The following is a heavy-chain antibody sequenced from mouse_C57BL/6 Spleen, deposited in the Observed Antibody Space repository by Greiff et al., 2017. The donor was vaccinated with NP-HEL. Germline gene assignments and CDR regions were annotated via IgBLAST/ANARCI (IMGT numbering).Heavy chain of an antibody. D-gene: IGHD1-1*01. CDR2: IYPGSGST. CDR3: ARSRGYGSSYYFDY. V-gene: IGHV1-55*01. Sequence: VKLQQSGAELVKPGASVKMSCKASGYTFTSYWITWVKQRPGQGLEWIGDIYPGSGSTNYNEKFKSKATLTVDTSSSTAYMQLSSLTSEDSAVYYCARSRGYGSSYYFDYWGQGTTLTVSS. CDR1: GYTFTSYW. J-gene: IGHJ2*01.